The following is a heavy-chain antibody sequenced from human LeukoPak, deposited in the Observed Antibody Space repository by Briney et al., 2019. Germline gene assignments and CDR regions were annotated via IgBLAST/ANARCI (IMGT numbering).Heavy chain of an antibody. CDR1: GGSISSGSYY. Sequence: SETLSLTCTVSGGSISSGSYYWSWIRQPAGKGLEWIGRIHTSGSTNYNPSLKSRVTISVDTSKNQFSLKLSSVTAADTAVYYCARSAKYYYYYYMDVWGKGTTVTVSS. V-gene: IGHV4-61*02. J-gene: IGHJ6*03. CDR2: IHTSGST. CDR3: ARSAKYYYYYYMDV.